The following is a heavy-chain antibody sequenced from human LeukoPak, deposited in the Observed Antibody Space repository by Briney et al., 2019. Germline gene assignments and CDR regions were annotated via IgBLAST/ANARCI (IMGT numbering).Heavy chain of an antibody. V-gene: IGHV3-21*01. CDR2: ISSSSSYI. CDR1: GFTFSSYS. Sequence: GGSLRLSCAASGFTFSSYSMNWVRQAPGKGLEWVSSISSSSSYIYYADSVKGRFTISRDNAKNSLYLQMNSLRAEDTAVYYCASGTEYCSGGSCYHYWGQGTLVTVSS. CDR3: ASGTEYCSGGSCYHY. J-gene: IGHJ4*02. D-gene: IGHD2-15*01.